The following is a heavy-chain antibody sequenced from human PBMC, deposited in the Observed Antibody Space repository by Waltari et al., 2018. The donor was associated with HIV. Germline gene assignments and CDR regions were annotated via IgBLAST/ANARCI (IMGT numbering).Heavy chain of an antibody. CDR3: ARNPNGVDV. J-gene: IGHJ6*02. V-gene: IGHV5-51*03. CDR2: IFPGNSDT. Sequence: EVQLVQSGAEVKKPGESLKISCKVSGYNFVDYWMGWVRQMPGKGLEWMGIIFPGNSDTRYSSSFEGQVSISADKSTSTAYLQWRSLRASDTAMYYCARNPNGVDVWGQGTTVTVSS. CDR1: GYNFVDYW.